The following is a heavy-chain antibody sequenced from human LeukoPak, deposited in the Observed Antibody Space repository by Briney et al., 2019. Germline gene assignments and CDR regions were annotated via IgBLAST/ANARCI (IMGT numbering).Heavy chain of an antibody. CDR3: ARERYFDWSESSDY. D-gene: IGHD3-9*01. V-gene: IGHV3-7*01. CDR1: GFTFSSYW. J-gene: IGHJ4*02. Sequence: PGGSLRLSCAASGFTFSSYWMSWVRQAPGKGLEWVANIKQDGSEKYYVDSVKGRFTIPRDNAKNSLYLQMNSLRAEDTAVYYCARERYFDWSESSDYWGQGTLVTVSS. CDR2: IKQDGSEK.